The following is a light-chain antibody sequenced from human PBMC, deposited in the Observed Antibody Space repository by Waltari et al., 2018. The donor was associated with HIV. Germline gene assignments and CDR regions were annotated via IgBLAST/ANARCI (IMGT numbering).Light chain of an antibody. CDR3: ATWDDSLNGHVV. Sequence: QSVLTQPPSASGTPGQRVTISCSGSSSNIGDNTVNWYQHLPGTAPKLLIYTNTQRPSGVPDRVSGSKSGTSASLAISGLQSEDEADYYCATWDDSLNGHVVFGGGTKLTVL. CDR1: SSNIGDNT. CDR2: TNT. J-gene: IGLJ2*01. V-gene: IGLV1-44*01.